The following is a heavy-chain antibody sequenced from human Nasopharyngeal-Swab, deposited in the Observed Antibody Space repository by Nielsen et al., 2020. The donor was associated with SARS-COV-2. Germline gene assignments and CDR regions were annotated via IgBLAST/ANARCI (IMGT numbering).Heavy chain of an antibody. J-gene: IGHJ4*02. V-gene: IGHV3-33*01. D-gene: IGHD6-19*01. Sequence: WSRQPPGKGLEWVAIIWYDGNNKYYGDSVKGRFTISRDNSKNTLYLQMNSLRAEDSAVYYCARGSVAGPFDYWGQGTLVTVSS. CDR3: ARGSVAGPFDY. CDR2: IWYDGNNK.